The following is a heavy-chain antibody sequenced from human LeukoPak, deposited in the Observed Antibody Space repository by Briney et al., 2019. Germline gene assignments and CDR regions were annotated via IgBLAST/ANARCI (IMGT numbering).Heavy chain of an antibody. CDR2: ISSSGSTI. J-gene: IGHJ4*02. CDR3: ARDPALDY. V-gene: IGHV3-48*03. Sequence: PGGSLRLSCASSGFTFSSYEMNWVRQAPGKGLEWVSYISSSGSTIYYADSVKGQFTISRDNAKNSLYLQMNSLRTEDTAVYYCARDPALDYWGQGTLVTVSS. CDR1: GFTFSSYE.